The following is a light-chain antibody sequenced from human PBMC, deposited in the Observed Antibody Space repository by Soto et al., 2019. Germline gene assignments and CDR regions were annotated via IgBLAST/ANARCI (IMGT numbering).Light chain of an antibody. CDR1: QDINRW. V-gene: IGKV1-5*01. Sequence: MTQSSSTLCASVGDRVTMTFRASQDINRWLAWYQQKPGKAPKILIYNADTLESGVPSRFSGSGYGTEFILTISSLQPDDFATYYCQQFSLYWAFGQGTTGDIK. J-gene: IGKJ1*01. CDR3: QQFSLYWA. CDR2: NAD.